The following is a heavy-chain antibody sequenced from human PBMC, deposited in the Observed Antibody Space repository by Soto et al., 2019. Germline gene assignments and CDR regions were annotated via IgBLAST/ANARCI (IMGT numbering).Heavy chain of an antibody. Sequence: GGSLRLSCAASGFTFSSYGMHWVRQAPVKGLEWVAVISYDGSNKYYADSVKGRFTISRDNSKNTLYLQMNSLRAEDTAVYYCAKDPSPRRGYSYGYDYWGQGTLVTVSS. V-gene: IGHV3-30*18. D-gene: IGHD5-18*01. CDR1: GFTFSSYG. CDR3: AKDPSPRRGYSYGYDY. CDR2: ISYDGSNK. J-gene: IGHJ4*02.